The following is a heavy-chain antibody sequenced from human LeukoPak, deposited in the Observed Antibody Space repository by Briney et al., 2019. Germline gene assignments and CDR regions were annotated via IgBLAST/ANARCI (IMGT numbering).Heavy chain of an antibody. CDR1: GFTFSSFG. J-gene: IGHJ4*02. CDR2: ISYDGSYK. Sequence: PGGSLRLSCAASGFTFSSFGMHWVRQAPGKGLEWVAVISYDGSYKYYADSVKGRFTISRDNAKNSLYLQMNSLRAEDTAVYYCAVQISAIVVVPAAETPDYWGQGTLVTVSS. CDR3: AVQISAIVVVPAAETPDY. D-gene: IGHD2-2*01. V-gene: IGHV3-30*03.